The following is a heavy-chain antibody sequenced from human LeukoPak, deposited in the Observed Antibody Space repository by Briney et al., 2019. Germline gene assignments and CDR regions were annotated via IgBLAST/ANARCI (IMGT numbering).Heavy chain of an antibody. CDR2: IRYDGSNK. J-gene: IGHJ3*02. D-gene: IGHD6-19*01. CDR3: AKDRIAVAGGEAFDI. V-gene: IGHV3-30*02. CDR1: GFTFSSYG. Sequence: PGGSLRLSCAASGFTFSSYGMHWVRPAPGKGLEWVAFIRYDGSNKYYADSVKGRFTISRDNSKNTLYLQMNSLRAEDTAVYYCAKDRIAVAGGEAFDIWGQGTMVTVSS.